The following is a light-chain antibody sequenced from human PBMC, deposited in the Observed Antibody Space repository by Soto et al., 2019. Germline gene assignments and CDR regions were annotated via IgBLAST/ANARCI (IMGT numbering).Light chain of an antibody. V-gene: IGKV3-11*01. CDR3: QERSSWPRA. J-gene: IGKJ4*01. CDR2: DAS. CDR1: QNINTY. Sequence: IVLTQSPATLSLSLGERATLSCRASQNINTYLVWYQQKPGQAPRLLIYDASKRATGIPDRFSGSGSGTDFNLTISSLAPEDSALYYCQERSSWPRAVGRGNKVEIK.